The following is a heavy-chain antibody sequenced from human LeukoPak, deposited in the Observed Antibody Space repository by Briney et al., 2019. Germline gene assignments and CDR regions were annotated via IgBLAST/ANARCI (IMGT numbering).Heavy chain of an antibody. V-gene: IGHV1-2*02. CDR2: INPNSGGT. CDR3: ARNGYYYYYMDV. Sequence: ASVKVSCKASGYTFTGYYMHWVRHAPGQGLEWMGWINPNSGGTNYAQKFQGRVTMTRDTSISTAYMELSRLRSDDTAVYYCARNGYYYYYMDVWGKGTTVTVSS. J-gene: IGHJ6*03. CDR1: GYTFTGYY.